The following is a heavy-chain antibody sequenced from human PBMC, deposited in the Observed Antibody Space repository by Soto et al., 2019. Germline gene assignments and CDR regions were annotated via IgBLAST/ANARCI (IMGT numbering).Heavy chain of an antibody. CDR2: IYYSGST. D-gene: IGHD1-7*01. V-gene: IGHV4-39*01. CDR1: GGSISSSSYY. CDR3: ARHEYWNYGYYGMDV. J-gene: IGHJ6*02. Sequence: SETLSLTCTVSGGSISSSSYYWGWIRQPPGKGLESIGSIYYSGSTYYNPSLKSRVTISVDTSKNQFSLKLSSVTAADTAVYYCARHEYWNYGYYGMDVWGQGTTVTVSS.